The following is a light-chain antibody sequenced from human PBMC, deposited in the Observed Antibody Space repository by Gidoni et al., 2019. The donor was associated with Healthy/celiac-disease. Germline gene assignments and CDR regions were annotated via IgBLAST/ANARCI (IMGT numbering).Light chain of an antibody. Sequence: EIVLTQSPATLSLSPGERATRSCSASQSVSSYLAWYPQKPGQAPRLLIYDASNRATGIPARFSGSGSGTDFTLTISSLEPEDFAVYYCQQRSNWPPWTFGQGTKVEIK. CDR3: QQRSNWPPWT. CDR2: DAS. CDR1: QSVSSY. V-gene: IGKV3-11*01. J-gene: IGKJ1*01.